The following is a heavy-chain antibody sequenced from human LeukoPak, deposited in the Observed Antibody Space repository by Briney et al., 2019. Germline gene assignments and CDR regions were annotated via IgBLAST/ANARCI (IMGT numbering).Heavy chain of an antibody. J-gene: IGHJ4*02. CDR2: ISYDRRKI. D-gene: IGHD3-10*01. Sequence: GGSLRLSCAASGFSFSRYSFNWVRQAPGKGLEWLSYISYDRRKIYEADSMRGRFTISRDNARNSLFLQMNSLRAEDTAIYYCVREDYSAKNSYPSPGFDSWGQGTLVTVSA. V-gene: IGHV3-48*04. CDR3: VREDYSAKNSYPSPGFDS. CDR1: GFSFSRYS.